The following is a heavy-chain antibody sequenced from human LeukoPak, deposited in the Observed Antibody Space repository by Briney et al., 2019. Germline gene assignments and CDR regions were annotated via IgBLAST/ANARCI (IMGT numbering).Heavy chain of an antibody. J-gene: IGHJ4*02. CDR1: GFTFRSYG. CDR2: IWYDEITK. CDR3: AGGDYSGSYLL. V-gene: IGHV3-30*02. Sequence: PGGSLRLSCVASGFTFRSYGIHWVRQAPGKGLEWLAFIWYDEITKDYADSVKDRFTISRDNSKNTLYLQMNSLRAEDTAVYYCAGGDYSGSYLLWGQGTLVTVSS. D-gene: IGHD1-26*01.